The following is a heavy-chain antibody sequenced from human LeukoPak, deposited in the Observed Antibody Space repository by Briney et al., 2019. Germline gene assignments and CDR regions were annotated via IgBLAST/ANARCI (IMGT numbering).Heavy chain of an antibody. D-gene: IGHD3-10*01. Sequence: SETLSLTCTVSGGTISSYYWSWIRQPPGTGLEWIGYIYYSGSTNYNPSLRRRVTISVATSKHQFSLRLSSVSAADTAVYYCARDGVWGQGKLVTVSS. V-gene: IGHV4-59*12. J-gene: IGHJ4*02. CDR3: ARDGV. CDR2: IYYSGST. CDR1: GGTISSYY.